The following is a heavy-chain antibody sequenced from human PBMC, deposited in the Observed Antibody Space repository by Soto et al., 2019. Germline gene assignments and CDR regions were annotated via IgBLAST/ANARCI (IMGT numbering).Heavy chain of an antibody. CDR3: TTDSRGDGA. J-gene: IGHJ4*02. Sequence: EVQLVESGGGLVKPGGALRLSCAASGFLFSTAWMSWVRQAPGKGLEWVGRIQSKIDGGTADNAAPVKGRFTSSRDDSKHTLYLQMNSRNTEDTAVYYCTTDSRGDGAWGQGTLVTVYS. CDR1: GFLFSTAW. V-gene: IGHV3-15*01. D-gene: IGHD2-21*02. CDR2: IQSKIDGGTA.